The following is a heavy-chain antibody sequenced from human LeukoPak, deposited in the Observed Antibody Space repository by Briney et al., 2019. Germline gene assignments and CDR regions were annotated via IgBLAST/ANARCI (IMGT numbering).Heavy chain of an antibody. CDR3: ARIRGYSYGY. Sequence: SETLSLTCAVYGGSFSGYYWSWIRPPPGKGLEWIGEINHSGSTNYNPSLKSRVTISVDTSKNQFSLKLSSVTAADTAAYYCARIRGYSYGYWGQGTLVTVSS. D-gene: IGHD5-18*01. J-gene: IGHJ4*02. CDR1: GGSFSGYY. V-gene: IGHV4-34*01. CDR2: INHSGST.